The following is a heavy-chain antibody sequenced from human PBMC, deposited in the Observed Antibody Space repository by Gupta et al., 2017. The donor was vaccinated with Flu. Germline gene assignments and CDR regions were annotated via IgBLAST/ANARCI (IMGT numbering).Heavy chain of an antibody. Sequence: EVQLLESGGGLVQPGGSLSLSCAASGFTFSSYAMSWVRQAPGKGLEWVSAISGSGGSTYYADSVKGRFTISRDNSKNTLYLQMNSLRAEDTAVYYCAKDRYYDSSGYSYWGQGTLVTVSS. V-gene: IGHV3-23*01. D-gene: IGHD3-22*01. CDR1: GFTFSSYA. J-gene: IGHJ4*02. CDR2: ISGSGGST. CDR3: AKDRYYDSSGYSY.